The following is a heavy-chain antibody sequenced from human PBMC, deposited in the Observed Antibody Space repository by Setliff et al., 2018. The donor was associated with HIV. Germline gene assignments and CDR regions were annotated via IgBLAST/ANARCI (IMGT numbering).Heavy chain of an antibody. D-gene: IGHD3-3*01. Sequence: GGFLRLSCAASGFTFDDYAMHWVRQAPGKGLEWVSGISWNTGIKAYADSVKGRFTISRDNAKNSVYLEMISLRVEDTALYYCANSRVFDLWGQGTMVTVSS. CDR2: ISWNTGIK. CDR1: GFTFDDYA. V-gene: IGHV3-9*01. CDR3: ANSRVFDL. J-gene: IGHJ3*01.